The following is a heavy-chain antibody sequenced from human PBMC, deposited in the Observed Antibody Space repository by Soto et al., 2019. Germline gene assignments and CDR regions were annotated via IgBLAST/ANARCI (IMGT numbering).Heavy chain of an antibody. J-gene: IGHJ6*02. Sequence: ASVKVSCKASGYTFTGYYMHWVRQAPGQGLEWMGWINPNSGGTNYAQKFQGRVTMTRDTSISAAYMELSRLRSDDTAVYYCARHYYYGSWSYNYYYGMDVWGQGTTVTV. D-gene: IGHD3-10*01. CDR1: GYTFTGYY. CDR2: INPNSGGT. V-gene: IGHV1-2*02. CDR3: ARHYYYGSWSYNYYYGMDV.